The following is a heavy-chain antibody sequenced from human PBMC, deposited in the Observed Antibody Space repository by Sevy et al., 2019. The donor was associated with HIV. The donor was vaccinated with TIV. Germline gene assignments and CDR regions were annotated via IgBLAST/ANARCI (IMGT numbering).Heavy chain of an antibody. J-gene: IGHJ6*02. V-gene: IGHV3-48*01. CDR1: GFTFSSYS. CDR2: ISSSSSTI. CDR3: ARDHPTGRSSWVGRENYYYYGMDV. D-gene: IGHD6-13*01. Sequence: GGSLRLSCAASGFTFSSYSMNWVRQAPGKGLEWVSYISSSSSTIYYADSVKGRFTISRDNAKNSLYLQMNSLRAEDTAVYYCARDHPTGRSSWVGRENYYYYGMDVWGQGTTVTVSS.